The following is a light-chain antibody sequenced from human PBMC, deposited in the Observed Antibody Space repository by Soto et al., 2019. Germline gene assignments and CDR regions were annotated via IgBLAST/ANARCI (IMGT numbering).Light chain of an antibody. CDR3: QHRSTWPRA. CDR1: QSVGIY. V-gene: IGKV3-11*01. J-gene: IGKJ5*01. Sequence: EIVLTQSPATLSLSPGERATLSCRASQSVGIYLGWYQQRPGQAPRLLIYDASKRAAGIPARFSGSGSGTDLTLTITCLEPEDFAVYYCQHRSTWPRAFGQGTRLEIK. CDR2: DAS.